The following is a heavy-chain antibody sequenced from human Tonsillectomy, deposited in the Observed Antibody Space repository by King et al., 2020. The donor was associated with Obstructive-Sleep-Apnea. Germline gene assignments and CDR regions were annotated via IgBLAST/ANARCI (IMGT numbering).Heavy chain of an antibody. D-gene: IGHD2-2*01. CDR2: IRASGGGT. Sequence: VQLVESGGGLVRPGGSLRLSCVVSGLTFSSYAMSWVRQAPGKGLNWVSGIRASGGGTYHADSVKGRFTISRDNSKNTLYLQMNSLRAEDTGIYFCATTAMGDFYYNGLDVWGQGTTVTVSS. V-gene: IGHV3-23*04. J-gene: IGHJ6*02. CDR3: ATTAMGDFYYNGLDV. CDR1: GLTFSSYA.